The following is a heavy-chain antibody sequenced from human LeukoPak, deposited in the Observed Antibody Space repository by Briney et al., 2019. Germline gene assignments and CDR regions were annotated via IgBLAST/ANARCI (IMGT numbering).Heavy chain of an antibody. CDR3: ARVNGYCSSISCFLDY. V-gene: IGHV1-69*06. CDR2: ILPIFDTA. CDR1: GGTFSSHV. Sequence: ASVKVSCKTSGGTFSSHVISWVRQAPGQGLEWMGGILPIFDTANYAQKFQGRVTITADKFTNKVYMELSSLRSDDTAIYFCARVNGYCSSISCFLDYWGQGTLVTVSS. J-gene: IGHJ4*02. D-gene: IGHD2-2*01.